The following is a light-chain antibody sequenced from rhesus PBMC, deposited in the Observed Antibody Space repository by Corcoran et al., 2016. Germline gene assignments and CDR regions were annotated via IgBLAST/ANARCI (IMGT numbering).Light chain of an antibody. CDR2: AAS. J-gene: IGKJ4*01. Sequence: DIQMTQSPSALSASVGDRVTISCRASQNIYSNLAWYQQKPGKGPKLLIYAASSLQTGIPSRFSGSGAGTDFTLTISSLQPEDSAAYYCQHYYDNPLTCGGGTKVELK. V-gene: IGKV1S12*01. CDR1: QNIYSN. CDR3: QHYYDNPLT.